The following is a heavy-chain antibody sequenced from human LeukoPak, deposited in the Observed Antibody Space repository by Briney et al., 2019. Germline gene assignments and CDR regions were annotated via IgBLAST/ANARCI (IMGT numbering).Heavy chain of an antibody. CDR2: ISSGGSIK. J-gene: IGHJ5*02. D-gene: IGHD1-26*01. CDR3: ARVEWELLGRGFDP. Sequence: GGSLRLSCAASGFTFRSYEMNWVRHAPGKGLEWVSYISSGGSIKYYADSVKGRFTISRDNTKNSLYLQMNGLRAEDTAVYYCARVEWELLGRGFDPWGQGTLVTVSS. V-gene: IGHV3-48*03. CDR1: GFTFRSYE.